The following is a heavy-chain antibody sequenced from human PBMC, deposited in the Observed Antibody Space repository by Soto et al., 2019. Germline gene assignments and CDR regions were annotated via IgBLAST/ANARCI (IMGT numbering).Heavy chain of an antibody. Sequence: ERQLVQSGGGVVQPGGSLKLSCAAFGFTFGVSDMHWVRQASGKGLEWVDRIRGKNNNYATTYAASMTGRFIISRDDSDNTAFLQMSSLKTEDTAIYYCTRHEEGRRAVFYGMDVWGQGTTVTVSS. J-gene: IGHJ6*02. CDR2: IRGKNNNYAT. D-gene: IGHD6-19*01. CDR3: TRHEEGRRAVFYGMDV. CDR1: GFTFGVSD. V-gene: IGHV3-73*02.